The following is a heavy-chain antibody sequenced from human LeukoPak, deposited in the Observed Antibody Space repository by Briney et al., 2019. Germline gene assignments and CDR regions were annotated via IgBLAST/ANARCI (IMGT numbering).Heavy chain of an antibody. V-gene: IGHV3-9*01. CDR2: ISWNSGSI. CDR3: AKSPRYCSGGSCAKGWYFDL. D-gene: IGHD2-15*01. J-gene: IGHJ2*01. CDR1: GFTFDDYA. Sequence: GGSLRLSCAASGFTFDDYAMHWVRQAPGKGLEWVSGISWNSGSIGYADSVKGRFTISRDNAKNSLYLQMNSLRAEDTALYYCAKSPRYCSGGSCAKGWYFDLWGRGTLVTVSS.